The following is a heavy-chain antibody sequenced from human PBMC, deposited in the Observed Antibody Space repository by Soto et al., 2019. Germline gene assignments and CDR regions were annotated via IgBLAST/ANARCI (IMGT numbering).Heavy chain of an antibody. CDR1: GGSFSGYY. J-gene: IGHJ4*02. V-gene: IGHV4-34*01. D-gene: IGHD2-15*01. CDR3: ARAAPRYCSGGSCYSGRDY. CDR2: INHSGST. Sequence: SETLSLTCAVYGGSFSGYYWSWIRQPPGKGLEWIGEINHSGSTNYNPSLKGRVTISVDTSRNQFSLKLSSVTAADTAVYYCARAAPRYCSGGSCYSGRDYSGQATLVTVSS.